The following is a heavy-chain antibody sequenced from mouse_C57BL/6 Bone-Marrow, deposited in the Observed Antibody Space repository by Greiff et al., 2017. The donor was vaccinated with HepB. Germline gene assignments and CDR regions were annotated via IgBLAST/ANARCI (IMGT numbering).Heavy chain of an antibody. D-gene: IGHD2-4*01. J-gene: IGHJ3*01. V-gene: IGHV5-2*01. Sequence: DVKLVESGGGLVQPGESLKLSCESNEYEFPSHDMSWVRKTPEKRLELVAAIDSDGGSTYYPDTMERRFIISRDNTKKTLYLQMSSLRSEDTALYYCARHDYDGAWFAYWGQGTLVTVSA. CDR2: IDSDGGST. CDR3: ARHDYDGAWFAY. CDR1: EYEFPSHD.